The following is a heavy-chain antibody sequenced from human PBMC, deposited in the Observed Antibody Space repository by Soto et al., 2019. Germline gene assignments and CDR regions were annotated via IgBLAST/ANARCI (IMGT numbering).Heavy chain of an antibody. D-gene: IGHD3-22*01. CDR1: GFSISGYA. CDR2: ISSSSSAI. CDR3: ARDLSRGSNFCYYMDV. Sequence: EVQLVESGGGLVPPGGSLRLSCSASGFSISGYALNWVRQAPGKGPEWVSYISSSSSAIDYAGSVKGRFSISRDNGKNSLYLQMNSLRAEVTAVYYCARDLSRGSNFCYYMDVWGKGTTVTVSS. V-gene: IGHV3-48*01. J-gene: IGHJ6*03.